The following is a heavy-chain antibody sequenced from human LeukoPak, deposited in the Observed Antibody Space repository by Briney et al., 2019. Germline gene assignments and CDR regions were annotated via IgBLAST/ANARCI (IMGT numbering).Heavy chain of an antibody. CDR2: INPNSGGT. CDR1: GYTFTGYY. CDR3: ARDFRYDSSGYYPSGYFDY. Sequence: ASVKVSCKASGYTFTGYYMHWVRQAPGQGLEWMGWINPNSGGTNYAQKFQGRVTMTRDTSISTAYMELSRLRSDDTAVYYCARDFRYDSSGYYPSGYFDYWGQGTRVTVSS. V-gene: IGHV1-2*02. J-gene: IGHJ4*02. D-gene: IGHD3-22*01.